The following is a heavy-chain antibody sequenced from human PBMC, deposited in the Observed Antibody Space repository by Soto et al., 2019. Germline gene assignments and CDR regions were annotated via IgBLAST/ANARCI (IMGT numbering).Heavy chain of an antibody. Sequence: GGSLRLSCAASGFTFRNYGMNWVRQAPGKGLEWVSYIGIGSSTKYYADSVKGRFTISRDNAKNSLCLQMNSLRAEDTAVYYCARDQLYYNDISGRPLNAFDVWGQGTMVTVS. D-gene: IGHD3-22*01. J-gene: IGHJ3*01. CDR2: IGIGSSTK. CDR3: ARDQLYYNDISGRPLNAFDV. CDR1: GFTFRNYG. V-gene: IGHV3-48*01.